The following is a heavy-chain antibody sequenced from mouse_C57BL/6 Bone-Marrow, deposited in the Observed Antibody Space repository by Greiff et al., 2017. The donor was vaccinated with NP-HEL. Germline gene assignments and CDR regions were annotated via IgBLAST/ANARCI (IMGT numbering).Heavy chain of an antibody. J-gene: IGHJ1*03. CDR1: GYTFTSYW. CDR2: IDPSDSYT. Sequence: QVQLQQPGAELVKPGASVKLSCKASGYTFTSYWMQWVKQRPGQGLEWIGEIDPSDSYTNYNQKFKGKATLTVDTSSSTAYMQLSSLTSEDSAVYYYAREGNHYNGSSYRWYFDVWGTGTTVTVSS. CDR3: AREGNHYNGSSYRWYFDV. D-gene: IGHD1-1*01. V-gene: IGHV1-50*01.